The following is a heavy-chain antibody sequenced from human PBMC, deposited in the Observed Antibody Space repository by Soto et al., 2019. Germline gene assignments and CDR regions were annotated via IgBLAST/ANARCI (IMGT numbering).Heavy chain of an antibody. CDR3: ARESPFTMVRGVDWDYYYYGMDV. CDR1: GYTFTSYG. Sequence: QVQLVQSGAEVKKPGASVKVSCKASGYTFTSYGISWVRQAPGQGLEWMGWISAYNGNTNYAQKLQGRVTMTSDTSTSTAYMELRSLRSDDTAVYYCARESPFTMVRGVDWDYYYYGMDVWGQGTTVTVSS. J-gene: IGHJ6*02. V-gene: IGHV1-18*01. CDR2: ISAYNGNT. D-gene: IGHD3-10*01.